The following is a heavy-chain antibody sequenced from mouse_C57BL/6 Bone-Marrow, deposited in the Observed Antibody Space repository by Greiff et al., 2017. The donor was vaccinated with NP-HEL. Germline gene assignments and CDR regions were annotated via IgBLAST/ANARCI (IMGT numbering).Heavy chain of an antibody. V-gene: IGHV1-7*01. J-gene: IGHJ2*01. CDR2: INPSSGYT. Sequence: QVQLQQSGAELAKPGASVKLSCKASGYTFTSYWMHWVKQRPGQGLEWIGYINPSSGYTKYNQKFKDKATLTAEESSSTAYMPLSSLTYEDSAGYYGASWTRRSDFDYWGQGTTLTVSS. D-gene: IGHD1-1*01. CDR3: ASWTRRSDFDY. CDR1: GYTFTSYW.